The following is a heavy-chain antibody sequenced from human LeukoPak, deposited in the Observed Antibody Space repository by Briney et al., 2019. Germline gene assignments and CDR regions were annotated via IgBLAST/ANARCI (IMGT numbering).Heavy chain of an antibody. J-gene: IGHJ4*02. D-gene: IGHD5-18*01. Sequence: GGSLRLSCAASGFTFSTSTMNWVRQAPGKGLEWVSSISGASDYIYYGDSVKGRFTISRDNAKNTLYLQMNSLRAEDTAVYYCAGSPGYSYGYYFDYWGQGTLVTVSS. V-gene: IGHV3-21*01. CDR2: ISGASDYI. CDR1: GFTFSTST. CDR3: AGSPGYSYGYYFDY.